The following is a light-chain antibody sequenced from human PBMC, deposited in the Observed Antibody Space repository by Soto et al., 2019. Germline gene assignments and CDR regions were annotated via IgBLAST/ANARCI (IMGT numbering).Light chain of an antibody. CDR2: GAS. J-gene: IGKJ4*01. Sequence: EIVLTQSPGTLSLSPGERATLSCRASQSVSSSYLAWYQQKPGQAPRLLIYGASSRATGIADRFSGSGSGTDFTLTISRLEPEDLAVYYCQQYGSSPLTFAGGTKVEIK. CDR1: QSVSSSY. V-gene: IGKV3-20*01. CDR3: QQYGSSPLT.